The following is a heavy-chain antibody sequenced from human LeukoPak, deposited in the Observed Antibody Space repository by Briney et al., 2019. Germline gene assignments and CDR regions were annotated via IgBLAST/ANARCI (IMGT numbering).Heavy chain of an antibody. D-gene: IGHD3-22*01. V-gene: IGHV3-74*01. CDR2: INSDGSST. CDR1: GFTFSSYW. Sequence: GGSLRLSCAASGFTFSSYWMHWVRQAPGKGLVWVSRINSDGSSTSYADSVKGRFAISRDNAKNTLYLQMNSLRAEDTAVYYCAREDYYDTNWFDPWGQGTLVTVSS. CDR3: AREDYYDTNWFDP. J-gene: IGHJ5*02.